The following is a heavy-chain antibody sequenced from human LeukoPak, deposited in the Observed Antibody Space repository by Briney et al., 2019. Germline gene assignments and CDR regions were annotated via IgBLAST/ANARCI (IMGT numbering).Heavy chain of an antibody. V-gene: IGHV4-34*01. CDR1: GGSFSGYY. CDR3: ARAQLWLRSGYDY. CDR2: INHGGST. D-gene: IGHD5-18*01. J-gene: IGHJ4*02. Sequence: SETLSLTCAVYGGSFSGYYWSWIRQPPGKGLEWIGEINHGGSTNYNPSLKSRVTISVDTSKNQFSLKLSSVTAADTAVYYCARAQLWLRSGYDYWGQGTLVTVSS.